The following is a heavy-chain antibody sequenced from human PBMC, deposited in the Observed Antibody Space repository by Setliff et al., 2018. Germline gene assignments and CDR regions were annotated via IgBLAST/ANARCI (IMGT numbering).Heavy chain of an antibody. CDR2: IYYSGST. V-gene: IGHV4-30-4*08. CDR3: ARGQEALSSSWDKWFGP. Sequence: SETLSLTCTVSGDSISSGDYYWSWIRQPPGKCLEWIGFIYYSGSTYYSPSLKSRVTISVDTSKNQFSLNLGSVTAADTAIYYCARGQEALSSSWDKWFGPWGQGTLVTVSS. CDR1: GDSISSGDYY. D-gene: IGHD2-2*01. J-gene: IGHJ5*02.